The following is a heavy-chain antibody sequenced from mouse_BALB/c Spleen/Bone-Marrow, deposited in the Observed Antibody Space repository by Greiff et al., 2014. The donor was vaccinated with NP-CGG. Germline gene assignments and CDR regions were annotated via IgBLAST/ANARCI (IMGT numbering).Heavy chain of an antibody. CDR2: IYPGDGDT. CDR3: ASQGDYGSFDY. D-gene: IGHD1-1*02. J-gene: IGHJ2*01. V-gene: IGHV1-87*01. Sequence: QVQLKQSGAELARPGGSVKLSCKASGYTFTSYWMQWGKKRPGQGLGWIGAIYPGDGDTRYTQEFKGKATLTADKSSSTAYMQLSSLASEDSAVYYCASQGDYGSFDYWGQGTTLTVSS. CDR1: GYTFTSYW.